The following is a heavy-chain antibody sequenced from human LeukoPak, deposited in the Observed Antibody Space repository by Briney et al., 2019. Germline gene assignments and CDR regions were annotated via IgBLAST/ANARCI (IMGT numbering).Heavy chain of an antibody. CDR2: IYHSGST. CDR1: GGSISSSNW. D-gene: IGHD6-13*01. J-gene: IGHJ4*02. V-gene: IGHV4-4*02. CDR3: ARAPYSSSWYFDY. Sequence: SETLSLTCAVSGGSISSSNWWSWVRQPPGKGLEWIGEIYHSGSTNYNPSLKSRVTISVDKSKNQFSLKLSSATAADTAVYYCARAPYSSSWYFDYWGQGTLVTVSS.